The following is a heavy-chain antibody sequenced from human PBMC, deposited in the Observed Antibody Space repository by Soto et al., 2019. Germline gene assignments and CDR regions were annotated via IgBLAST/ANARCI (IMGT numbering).Heavy chain of an antibody. D-gene: IGHD5-18*01. CDR3: AKGYDLSGYSRMDV. Sequence: EAQLMESGGGLEHPGGSLRLSCTASGFTFSSYAMSWVRQAPGKGLEWVSGISGSGGSTYYADSVKGRFTISRDNSKNTLYLQMNSLRAEDTAVYYCAKGYDLSGYSRMDVWGQGTTATVSS. CDR2: ISGSGGST. J-gene: IGHJ6*02. CDR1: GFTFSSYA. V-gene: IGHV3-23*01.